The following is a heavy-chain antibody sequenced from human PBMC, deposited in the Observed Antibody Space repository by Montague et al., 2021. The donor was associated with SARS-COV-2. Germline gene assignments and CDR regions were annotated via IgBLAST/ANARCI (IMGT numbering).Heavy chain of an antibody. D-gene: IGHD6-19*01. CDR1: GSTFSSYA. CDR2: VTGSGDNT. Sequence: SLRLSCAASGSTFSSYAMSWVRQAPGRGLEWVSGVTGSGDNTFYADSVKGRFSISRGNSKNTLFLQMSSLRAEDTAVYYCAKNRIAVAGPGAVHYWGQGTLVTVSS. V-gene: IGHV3-23*01. J-gene: IGHJ4*02. CDR3: AKNRIAVAGPGAVHY.